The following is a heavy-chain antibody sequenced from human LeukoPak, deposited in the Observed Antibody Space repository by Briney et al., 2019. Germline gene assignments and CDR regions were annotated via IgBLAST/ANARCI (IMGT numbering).Heavy chain of an antibody. J-gene: IGHJ3*02. CDR1: GFTFSSYW. CDR3: SRGGWEPLRGGFDI. CDR2: INSDGSST. V-gene: IGHV3-74*01. D-gene: IGHD1-26*01. Sequence: GGSLRLSCAASGFTFSSYWMHWVRQAPGKGLVWVSRINSDGSSTSYADSVKGRFTISRDNAKNLLYLQFNSLRAEDTAVYYCSRGGWEPLRGGFDIWGQGTMVAVSS.